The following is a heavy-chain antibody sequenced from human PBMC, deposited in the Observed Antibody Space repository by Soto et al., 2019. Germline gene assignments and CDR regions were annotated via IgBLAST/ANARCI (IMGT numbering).Heavy chain of an antibody. D-gene: IGHD2-2*01. J-gene: IGHJ6*02. Sequence: SQTLSITCAISGDSVSSNSAAWNWIRQSPSRGREWLVRTYYRSKWYNDYAVSVKSRITINPDTSKNQFSLQLNSVTPEDTAVYYCASAVLVPAAPQPYYYGMDAWGQGKTVTVSS. V-gene: IGHV6-1*01. CDR1: GDSVSSNSAA. CDR2: TYYRSKWYN. CDR3: ASAVLVPAAPQPYYYGMDA.